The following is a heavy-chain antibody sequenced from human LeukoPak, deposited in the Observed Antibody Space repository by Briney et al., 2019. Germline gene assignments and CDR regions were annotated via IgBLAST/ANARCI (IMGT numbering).Heavy chain of an antibody. CDR2: IYTSGST. J-gene: IGHJ4*02. D-gene: IGHD5-12*01. CDR3: AREIVDIVATPSNYFDY. Sequence: PSETLSLTCTVSGGSISSGSYYWSWIRPPAGKGLEWIGRIYTSGSTNYNPSLKSRVTISVDTSKNQFSLKLSSVTAADTAVYYCAREIVDIVATPSNYFDYWGQGTLVTVSS. V-gene: IGHV4-61*02. CDR1: GGSISSGSYY.